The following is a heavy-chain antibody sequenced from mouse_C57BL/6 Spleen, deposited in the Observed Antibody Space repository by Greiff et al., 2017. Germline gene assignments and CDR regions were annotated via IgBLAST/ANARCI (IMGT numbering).Heavy chain of an antibody. CDR3: ARAQNYGYDDAMDY. CDR2: ISYSGST. V-gene: IGHV3-1*01. Sequence: VQLKESGPGMVKPSQSLSLTCTVTGYSITSGYDWHWIRHFPGNKLEWMGYISYSGSTNYNPSLKSRISITHDTSKNHFFLKLNSVTTEDTATYYCARAQNYGYDDAMDYWGQGTSVTVSS. CDR1: GYSITSGYD. D-gene: IGHD2-2*01. J-gene: IGHJ4*01.